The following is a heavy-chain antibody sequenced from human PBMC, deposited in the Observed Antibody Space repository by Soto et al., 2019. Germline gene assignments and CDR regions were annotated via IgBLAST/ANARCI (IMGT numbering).Heavy chain of an antibody. CDR3: ARSSAAGKYYYGMDF. V-gene: IGHV5-51*01. J-gene: IGHJ6*02. CDR2: IYPGDSDT. CDR1: GYSFTSYW. Sequence: PGESLKISCKGSGYSFTSYWIGWVRQMPGKGLEWMGIIYPGDSDTRYSPSFQGQVTISADKSISTAYLQWSSLKASDTAMYYCARSSAAGKYYYGMDFWGQATTVTAP. D-gene: IGHD6-13*01.